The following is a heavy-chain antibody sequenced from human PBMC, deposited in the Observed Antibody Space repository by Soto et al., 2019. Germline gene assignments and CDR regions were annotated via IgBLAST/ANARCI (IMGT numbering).Heavy chain of an antibody. CDR3: AKDRQPDGFWPFDP. CDR2: ILGSGGT. CDR1: GFTFHTYA. D-gene: IGHD3-3*01. Sequence: EVQLLESGGGLVQPGGSLRLSCAASGFTFHTYAMSWVRQTPGKGLEWISGILGSGGTYYADSVKGRFTISRDNSKNTLYLQMNSLRAEDTAMYYCAKDRQPDGFWPFDPWGQGTLITVSS. V-gene: IGHV3-23*01. J-gene: IGHJ5*02.